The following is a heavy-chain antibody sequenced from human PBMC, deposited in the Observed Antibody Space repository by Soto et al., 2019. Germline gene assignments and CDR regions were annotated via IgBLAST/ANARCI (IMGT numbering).Heavy chain of an antibody. CDR2: ISYDGSNK. J-gene: IGHJ5*02. CDR3: AKVGGYSRTGWFDP. Sequence: GGSLRLSCAASGFTFSSYGMHWVRQAPGKGLEWVAVISYDGSNKYYADSVKGRFTISRDNSKNTLYLQMNSLRAEDTAVYYCAKVGGYSRTGWFDPWGQGXLVTVSS. V-gene: IGHV3-30*18. D-gene: IGHD6-13*01. CDR1: GFTFSSYG.